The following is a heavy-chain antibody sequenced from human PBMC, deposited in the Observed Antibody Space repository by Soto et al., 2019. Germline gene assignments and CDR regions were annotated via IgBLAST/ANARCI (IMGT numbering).Heavy chain of an antibody. D-gene: IGHD3-10*02. CDR3: AGRLRAMVGRYYYGMDV. J-gene: IGHJ6*02. V-gene: IGHV1-69*01. Sequence: QVQLVQSGAEVKKPGSSVKVSCKASVGTFSSYAISWVRQAPGQGLEWMGGIIPIFGTANYAQKFQGRVTITADESTSTAYMELSSLRSEDTAVYYCAGRLRAMVGRYYYGMDVWGQGTTVTVSS. CDR2: IIPIFGTA. CDR1: VGTFSSYA.